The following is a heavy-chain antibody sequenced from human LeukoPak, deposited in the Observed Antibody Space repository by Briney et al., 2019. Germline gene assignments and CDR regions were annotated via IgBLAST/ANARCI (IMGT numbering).Heavy chain of an antibody. CDR1: GFTVTSSQ. J-gene: IGHJ6*03. CDR2: KKQDGSEK. V-gene: IGHV3-7*01. Sequence: GTLTLSPAPSGFTVTSSQMRTLPHPPPKGLEWLANKKQDGSEKYYVDSVKGRFTISRDNAKNSLYLQMNSLRAEDTAVYYCARDSPMDAWGKGTTVTVSS. CDR3: ARDSPMDA.